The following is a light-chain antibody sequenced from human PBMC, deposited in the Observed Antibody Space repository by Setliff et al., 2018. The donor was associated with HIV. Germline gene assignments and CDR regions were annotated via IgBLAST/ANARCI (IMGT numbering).Light chain of an antibody. V-gene: IGLV2-23*02. Sequence: QSALTQPASVSGSPGQSITISCIGTNSDVGSYDVVSWYQQHPGKAPKVIIYGVTKWPSGVSNRFSGSKSGNTASLTISGLQAEDEADYYCCSYAGSNTWLFGGGTKVTVL. CDR1: NSDVGSYDV. CDR2: GVT. J-gene: IGLJ3*02. CDR3: CSYAGSNTWL.